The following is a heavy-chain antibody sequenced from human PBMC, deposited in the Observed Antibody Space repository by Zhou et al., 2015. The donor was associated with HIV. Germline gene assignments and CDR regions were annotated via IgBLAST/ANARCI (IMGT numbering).Heavy chain of an antibody. V-gene: IGHV1-69*12. Sequence: QVQLVQSGAEVKKPGSSVKVSCQASGGTFSSYAISWVRQAPGQGLEWMGGIIPIFGTANYAQKFQGRVTITADESTSTAYMELSSLRSEDTAVYYCARVGGRIEPNCGGDCYPHYYYYMDVWGKGTTVTVSS. CDR3: ARVGGRIEPNCGGDCYPHYYYYMDV. CDR2: IIPIFGTA. J-gene: IGHJ6*03. D-gene: IGHD2-21*01. CDR1: GGTFSSYA.